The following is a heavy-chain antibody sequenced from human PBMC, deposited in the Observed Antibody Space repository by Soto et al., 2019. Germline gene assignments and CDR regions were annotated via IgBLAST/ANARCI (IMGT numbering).Heavy chain of an antibody. J-gene: IGHJ5*02. Sequence: VASVKVSCKVSGYTLTELSMHWVRQAPGKGLEWMGGFDPEDGETIYAQKFQGRVTMTEDTSTDTAYMELSSLRSEDTAVYYCATKRWELPRRWFDPWGQGTLVTVSS. CDR3: ATKRWELPRRWFDP. CDR2: FDPEDGET. D-gene: IGHD1-26*01. CDR1: GYTLTELS. V-gene: IGHV1-24*01.